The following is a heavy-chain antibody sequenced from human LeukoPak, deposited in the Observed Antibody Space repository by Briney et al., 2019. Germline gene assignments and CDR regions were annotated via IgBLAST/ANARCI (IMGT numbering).Heavy chain of an antibody. J-gene: IGHJ4*02. Sequence: ASVKVSCKASGYTFTGYYILWVRQAPGQGLEWMGIINPIGGTTDYAQKFQGRVTMTRDTSTSTVYMELSSLRSEDTAVYYCARQQGLQNLNFDYWGQGTLVTVSS. CDR1: GYTFTGYY. CDR3: ARQQGLQNLNFDY. V-gene: IGHV1-46*01. D-gene: IGHD4-11*01. CDR2: INPIGGTT.